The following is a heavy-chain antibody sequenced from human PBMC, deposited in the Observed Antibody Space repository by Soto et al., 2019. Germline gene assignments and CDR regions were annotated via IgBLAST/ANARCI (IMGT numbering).Heavy chain of an antibody. CDR1: GFTFSSYA. CDR3: AKSRVFIGAIVTLLDS. J-gene: IGHJ4*02. V-gene: IGHV3-23*01. CDR2: ISNNGDTA. D-gene: IGHD3-16*02. Sequence: EVQLLESGGGLVQPGGSLTLSCATSGFTFSSYAMVWVRQAAEKGLEWVASISNNGDTAYYADSVKGRFTISRGNSENTLYLKMTGLRADATALYFCAKSRVFIGAIVTLLDSWGQGTQVTVSS.